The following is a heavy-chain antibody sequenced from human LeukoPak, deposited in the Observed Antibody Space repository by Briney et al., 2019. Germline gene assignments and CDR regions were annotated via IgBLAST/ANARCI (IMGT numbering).Heavy chain of an antibody. CDR2: IYSGGST. V-gene: IGHV3-53*01. D-gene: IGHD3-16*01. J-gene: IGHJ3*02. Sequence: GGSLRLSCAASGFTVSSNYMSWVRQAPGKGLEWVSVIYSGGSTYYADSVKGRFTISRDNSKSTLYIQMNSLRAEDTAVYYCARSDRRLKDAFDIWGQGTMVTVSS. CDR1: GFTVSSNY. CDR3: ARSDRRLKDAFDI.